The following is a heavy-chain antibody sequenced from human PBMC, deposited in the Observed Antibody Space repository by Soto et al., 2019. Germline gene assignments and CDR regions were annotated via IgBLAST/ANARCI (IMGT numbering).Heavy chain of an antibody. CDR3: ARARWELLRVHGMDV. V-gene: IGHV1-69*02. D-gene: IGHD1-26*01. J-gene: IGHJ6*02. CDR1: GGTFSSYT. CDR2: IIPILGIA. Sequence: QVQLVQSGAEVKKPGSSVKVSCKASGGTFSSYTISWVRQAPGQGLEWMGRIIPILGIANYAQKFQGRVTITADKSTSTAYMELSSLRSEDTAEYYCARARWELLRVHGMDVWGQGTTVTVSS.